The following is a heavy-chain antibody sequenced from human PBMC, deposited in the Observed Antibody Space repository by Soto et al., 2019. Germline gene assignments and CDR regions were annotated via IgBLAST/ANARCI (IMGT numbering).Heavy chain of an antibody. D-gene: IGHD1-1*01. CDR1: GYTFTTYY. CDR3: ARAGGTAGTDWFDP. Sequence: ASVKVCCKASGYTFTTYYIHWVRQAPGQALEWMGIINPSTGSTSYAQNFQDRVTMTRDTSTSTAYMELSSLRSEDTAVYYCARAGGTAGTDWFDPWGQGTLVTVSS. CDR2: INPSTGST. J-gene: IGHJ5*02. V-gene: IGHV1-46*01.